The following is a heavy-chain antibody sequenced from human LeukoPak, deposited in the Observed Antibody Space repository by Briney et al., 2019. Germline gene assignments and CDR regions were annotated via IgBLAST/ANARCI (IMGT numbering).Heavy chain of an antibody. CDR1: GFMFSNYA. V-gene: IGHV3-23*01. J-gene: IGHJ4*02. Sequence: GGSLRLSCAASGFMFSNYAMSWVRQAPGKGLEWVLAISGSGGSTYYADSVKGRFTISRDNSKNTLYLQMNSLRAEDTAVYYCASVTSVGRISSWYFDSWGQGTLVTVSS. D-gene: IGHD6-13*01. CDR3: ASVTSVGRISSWYFDS. CDR2: ISGSGGST.